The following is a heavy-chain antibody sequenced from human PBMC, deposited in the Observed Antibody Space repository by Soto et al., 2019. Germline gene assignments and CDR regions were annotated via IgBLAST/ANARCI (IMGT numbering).Heavy chain of an antibody. CDR3: AAGWFGELLFDP. Sequence: PGWSLRLPCAPSGFTFSSYSMNWVRQAPGKGLEWVTSISSSSSYIYYADSVKGRFTIPRDNAKNSLYLQMNSLRAEDTAVYYCAAGWFGELLFDPWGQGTLVTVSS. J-gene: IGHJ5*02. V-gene: IGHV3-21*01. CDR1: GFTFSSYS. CDR2: ISSSSSYI. D-gene: IGHD3-10*01.